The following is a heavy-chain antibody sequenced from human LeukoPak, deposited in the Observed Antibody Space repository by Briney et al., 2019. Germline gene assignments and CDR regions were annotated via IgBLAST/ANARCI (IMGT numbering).Heavy chain of an antibody. D-gene: IGHD6-6*01. CDR3: AKTVYSSSSWGRLEGYYFDY. V-gene: IGHV4-4*09. CDR1: GGSISSYY. J-gene: IGHJ4*02. Sequence: SETLSLTCTVSGGSISSYYWSWIRQPPGKGLEWIGYIYTSGSTNYNPSLKSRVTISVDTSKNQFSLKLSSVTAADTAVYYWAKTVYSSSSWGRLEGYYFDYWGQGTLVTVPS. CDR2: IYTSGST.